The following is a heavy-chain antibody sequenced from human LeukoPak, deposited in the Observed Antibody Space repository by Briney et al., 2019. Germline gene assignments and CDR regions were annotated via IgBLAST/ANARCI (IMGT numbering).Heavy chain of an antibody. CDR2: IYYSGST. Sequence: SSETLSLTCTVSGGSISSYYWSWIRQPPGKGLEWIGYIYYSGSTNYNPSLKSRVTISVDTSKNQFSLKLSSVTAADTAVYYCAREAGIAVADPYFDYWGQGTLVTVSS. J-gene: IGHJ4*02. D-gene: IGHD6-19*01. V-gene: IGHV4-59*01. CDR3: AREAGIAVADPYFDY. CDR1: GGSISSYY.